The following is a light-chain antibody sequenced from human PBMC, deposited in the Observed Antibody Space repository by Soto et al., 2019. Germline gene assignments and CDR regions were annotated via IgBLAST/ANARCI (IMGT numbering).Light chain of an antibody. CDR3: QQYNSYPGT. CDR1: QSISSW. V-gene: IGKV1-5*03. J-gene: IGKJ1*01. CDR2: KAS. Sequence: DIQMTQSPSTLSASVGDRVTITCRASQSISSWLAWYQQKPGKAPKLLIYKASNLESGVPSRFSGSASGTEFTLTISCLQPDDFATYYCQQYNSYPGTFGQGTKVEIK.